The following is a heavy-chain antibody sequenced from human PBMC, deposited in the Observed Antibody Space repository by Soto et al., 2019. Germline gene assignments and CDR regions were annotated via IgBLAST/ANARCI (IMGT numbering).Heavy chain of an antibody. Sequence: GGSLRLSCAASGFTFSSYAMHWVRQAPGKGLEWVAVISYDGSNKYYADSVKGRFTISRDNSKNTLYLQMNSLRAEDTAVYYCAKDDSYGTPSAYWGQGTLVTVSS. CDR3: AKDDSYGTPSAY. CDR2: ISYDGSNK. J-gene: IGHJ4*02. V-gene: IGHV3-30*04. CDR1: GFTFSSYA. D-gene: IGHD5-18*01.